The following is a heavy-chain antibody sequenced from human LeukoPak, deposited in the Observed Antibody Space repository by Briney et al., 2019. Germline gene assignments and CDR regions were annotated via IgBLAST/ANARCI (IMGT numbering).Heavy chain of an antibody. CDR2: ISASGGNT. D-gene: IGHD2/OR15-2a*01. J-gene: IGHJ6*02. CDR3: AKYVSARGPPYALAV. Sequence: QPGGSLRLSCAASEFTFSSYAMQWVRQAPGKGLEWVSGISASGGNTWYADSVKGRFTISRDNSKNTLYLQMNSLRAEDTAVYYCAKYVSARGPPYALAVWGQGTTVTVSS. V-gene: IGHV3-23*01. CDR1: EFTFSSYA.